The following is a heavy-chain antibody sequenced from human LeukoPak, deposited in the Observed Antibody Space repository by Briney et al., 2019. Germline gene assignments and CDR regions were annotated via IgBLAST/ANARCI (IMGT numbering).Heavy chain of an antibody. CDR1: GFTFSSYA. Sequence: GGSLRLSCAASGFTFSSYAMSWVRQAPGKGLEWLSYINIGGINTHYADSVKGRFTISRDNAKKALYLEMNNLRAEDTAVYYCATDGAGFDTWGQGVLVSVSS. V-gene: IGHV3-23*03. CDR2: INIGGINT. J-gene: IGHJ5*02. CDR3: ATDGAGFDT.